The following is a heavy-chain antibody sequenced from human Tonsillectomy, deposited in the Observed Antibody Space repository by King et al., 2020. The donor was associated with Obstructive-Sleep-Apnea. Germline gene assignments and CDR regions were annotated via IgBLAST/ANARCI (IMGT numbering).Heavy chain of an antibody. CDR1: GGSISSGDYY. J-gene: IGHJ5*02. V-gene: IGHV4-30-4*01. Sequence: QLQESGPGLVKPSQTLSLTCTVSGGSISSGDYYWSWIRQPPGKGLEWIGYIYYSGSTYYNPSLKSRVTISVDTSKNQFSLKLSSVTAADTAVYYCARGLRKTYYYGSWPQGWFDPWGQGTLVTVSS. CDR3: ARGLRKTYYYGSWPQGWFDP. CDR2: IYYSGST. D-gene: IGHD3-10*01.